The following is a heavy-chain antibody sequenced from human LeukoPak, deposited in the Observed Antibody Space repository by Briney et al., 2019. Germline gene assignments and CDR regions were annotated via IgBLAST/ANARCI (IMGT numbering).Heavy chain of an antibody. CDR1: GYTFTSYY. J-gene: IGHJ5*02. D-gene: IGHD3-10*01. CDR2: MNPNSGDT. V-gene: IGHV1-8*02. CDR3: ARSGFGSGISFDL. Sequence: ASVKVSCKASGYTFTSYYMYWVRQAPGQGLEWMGWMNPNSGDTGYPQKFQGRVTMTRDTSITTAYMELSSLRSEDTAVYYCARSGFGSGISFDLWGQGTLVTVSS.